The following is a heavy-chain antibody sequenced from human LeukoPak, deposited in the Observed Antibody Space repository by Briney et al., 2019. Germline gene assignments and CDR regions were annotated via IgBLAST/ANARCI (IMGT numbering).Heavy chain of an antibody. CDR3: ARVYYDSSGYYFDAFDI. J-gene: IGHJ3*02. CDR2: INHSGST. Sequence: SETLSLTCAVYGGSFSGYYWSWIRQPPGKGLEWIGEINHSGSTNYNPSLKSRVTISVDTSKNQFSLKLSSVTAADTAVYYCARVYYDSSGYYFDAFDIWGQGTMVTVSS. D-gene: IGHD3-22*01. CDR1: GGSFSGYY. V-gene: IGHV4-34*01.